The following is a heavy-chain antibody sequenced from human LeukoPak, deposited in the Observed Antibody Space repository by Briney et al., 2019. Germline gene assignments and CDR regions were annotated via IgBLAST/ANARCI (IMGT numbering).Heavy chain of an antibody. CDR1: GGSISSGSYY. J-gene: IGHJ4*02. CDR2: IYYSGST. D-gene: IGHD6-6*01. V-gene: IGHV4-61*01. Sequence: SQTLSLTCTVSGGSISSGSYYWSWIRQPPGKGLEWIGYIYYSGSTNYNPSLKSRVTISVDTSKNQFSLKLSSVTAADTAVYYCARSIAARPFDYWGQGTLVTVSS. CDR3: ARSIAARPFDY.